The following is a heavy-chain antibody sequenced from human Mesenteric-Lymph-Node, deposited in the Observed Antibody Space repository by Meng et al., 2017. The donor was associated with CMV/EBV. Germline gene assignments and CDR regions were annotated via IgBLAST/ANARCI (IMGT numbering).Heavy chain of an antibody. V-gene: IGHV3-74*01. CDR3: ARGPYYASGSYAADY. D-gene: IGHD3-10*01. CDR1: EFTFNGYW. J-gene: IGHJ4*02. Sequence: FEFTFNGYWMHWVRQVPGRGRVWGSFINSDGGSTTCADSVKGRFTISRDNAKNTLFLQMNSLRAEDTAVYHCARGPYYASGSYAADYWGQGTLVTVSS. CDR2: INSDGGST.